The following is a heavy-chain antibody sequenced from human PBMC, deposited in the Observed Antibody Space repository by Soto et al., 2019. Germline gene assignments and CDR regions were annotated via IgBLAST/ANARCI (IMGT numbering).Heavy chain of an antibody. CDR3: AHRGYGDYPRDNWFDP. J-gene: IGHJ5*02. V-gene: IGHV2-5*01. CDR2: IYWNDDK. CDR1: GFSLTTPGAG. D-gene: IGHD4-17*01. Sequence: QITLKESGPPLVNPTQTLTLTCTFSGFSLTTPGAGVGWIRQPPGKALEWLALIYWNDDKRYSPSLKSRLTITKDTSKNQVVLIMTNMDPVDTATYYCAHRGYGDYPRDNWFDPWGQGVPVIVSS.